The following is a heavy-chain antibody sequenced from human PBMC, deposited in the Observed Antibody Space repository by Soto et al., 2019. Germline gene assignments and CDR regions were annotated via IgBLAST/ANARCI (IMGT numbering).Heavy chain of an antibody. V-gene: IGHV4-59*01. D-gene: IGHD3-16*01. CDR3: ARSGHIFAGVF. CDR1: GASMNDYY. CDR2: LHYNGFA. Sequence: PSETLSLTCTFSGASMNDYYGSWIRQSPGKGLEHIGYLHYNGFAEYSPSLRSRVSISMDTSKNQFSLKLSSVTAADTAIYFCARSGHIFAGVFWGQGILVTSPQ. J-gene: IGHJ4*02.